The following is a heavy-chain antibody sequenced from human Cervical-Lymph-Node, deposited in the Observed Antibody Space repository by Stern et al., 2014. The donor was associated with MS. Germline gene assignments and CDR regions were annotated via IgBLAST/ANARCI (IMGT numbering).Heavy chain of an antibody. D-gene: IGHD7-27*01. CDR1: RFTFSDYA. J-gene: IGHJ4*02. Sequence: VQLVESGGGLAQPGGSLRLSCAASRFTFSDYAMNWVRQAPGKGLQWVSGITGSGGNTYYADSVKGRFTISRDNSKSTLFLQMNSLRVEDTAVYYCAKGLGMYSFGDDYWGQGTLVTVSS. CDR2: ITGSGGNT. V-gene: IGHV3-23*04. CDR3: AKGLGMYSFGDDY.